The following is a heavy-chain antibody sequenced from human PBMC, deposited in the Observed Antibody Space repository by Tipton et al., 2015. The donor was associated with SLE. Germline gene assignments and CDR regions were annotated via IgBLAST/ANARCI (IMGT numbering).Heavy chain of an antibody. V-gene: IGHV4-38-2*01. CDR3: ARGLAYDYVWGSYRQYYFDY. CDR1: GYSISSGYY. CDR2: IYYSGST. J-gene: IGHJ4*02. Sequence: TLSLTCAVCGYSISSGYYWGWIRRPPGKGLEWIGYIYYSGSTNYNPSLKSRVTISVDTSKNQFSLKLSSVTAADTAVYYCARGLAYDYVWGSYRQYYFDYWGQGTLVTVSS. D-gene: IGHD3-16*02.